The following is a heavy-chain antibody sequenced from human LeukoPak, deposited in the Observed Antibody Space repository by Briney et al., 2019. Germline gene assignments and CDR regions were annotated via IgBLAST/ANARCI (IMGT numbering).Heavy chain of an antibody. J-gene: IGHJ4*02. D-gene: IGHD3-22*01. V-gene: IGHV4-61*08. CDR3: ARTYYDSSGYYVSD. Sequence: SETLSLTCTVSGGSISSGDYYWSWIRQPPGKGLEWIGYIYYSGSTNYDPSLKSRVTISVDTSKNQFSLKLSSVTAADTAVYYCARTYYDSSGYYVSDWGQGTLVTVSS. CDR2: IYYSGST. CDR1: GGSISSGDYY.